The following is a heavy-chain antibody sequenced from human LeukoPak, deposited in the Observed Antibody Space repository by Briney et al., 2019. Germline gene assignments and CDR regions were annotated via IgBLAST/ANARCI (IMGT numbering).Heavy chain of an antibody. J-gene: IGHJ5*01. CDR2: ISSSGSTI. Sequence: GGSLRLSCVASGFTFSSDGMNWVRQAPGKRLEWVTYISSSGSTIYYADSVKGRFTISRDNAKKSLYLQMNSLRAEDTAVYYCARERITWFDSWGQGTLVTVSS. V-gene: IGHV3-48*03. CDR3: ARERITWFDS. D-gene: IGHD3-16*01. CDR1: GFTFSSDG.